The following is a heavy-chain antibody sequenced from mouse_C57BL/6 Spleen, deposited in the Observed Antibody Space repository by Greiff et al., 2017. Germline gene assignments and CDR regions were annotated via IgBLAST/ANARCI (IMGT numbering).Heavy chain of an antibody. CDR3: ARHSGRAMDY. Sequence: EVQLQQSGPELVKPGASVKISCKASGYTFTDYYMNWVKQSHGKSLAWIGDINPNNGGTSYNQKFKGKATLTVDKASSTAYMELRSLTSEDSAVYYCARHSGRAMDYWGQGTSVTVSS. CDR1: GYTFTDYY. V-gene: IGHV1-26*01. D-gene: IGHD1-1*01. J-gene: IGHJ4*01. CDR2: INPNNGGT.